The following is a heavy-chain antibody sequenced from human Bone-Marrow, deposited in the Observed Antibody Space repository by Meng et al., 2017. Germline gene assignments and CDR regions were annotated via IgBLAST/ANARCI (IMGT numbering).Heavy chain of an antibody. V-gene: IGHV1-46*01. Sequence: QVQLVQAGAGVKKPGASVKVSGKASGYTFTSYYMHWVRQAPGQGLEWMGIINPSGGSTSYAQKFQGRVTMTRDTSTSTVYMELSSLRSEDTAVYYCARVQSSGWSPGYWGQGTLVTVSS. J-gene: IGHJ4*02. CDR2: INPSGGST. CDR1: GYTFTSYY. CDR3: ARVQSSGWSPGY. D-gene: IGHD6-19*01.